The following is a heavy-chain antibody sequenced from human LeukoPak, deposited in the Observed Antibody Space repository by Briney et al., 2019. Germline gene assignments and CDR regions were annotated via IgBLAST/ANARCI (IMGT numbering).Heavy chain of an antibody. V-gene: IGHV3-30-3*01. Sequence: GGSLKLSCAASGFTFSSYAMHWVRQAPGKGLEGGAVISYDGSNKYYADSVKGRFTISRDNSKNTLYLQMNSLRAEDTAVYYCARAPSYGSGSYGNWFDPWGQGTLVTVSS. CDR2: ISYDGSNK. J-gene: IGHJ5*02. D-gene: IGHD3-10*01. CDR3: ARAPSYGSGSYGNWFDP. CDR1: GFTFSSYA.